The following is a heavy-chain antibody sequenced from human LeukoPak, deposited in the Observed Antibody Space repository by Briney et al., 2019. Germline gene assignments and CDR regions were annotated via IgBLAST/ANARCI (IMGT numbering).Heavy chain of an antibody. CDR2: ISSGGKTI. CDR3: ARDQSSSWYSPYYYYGMDV. D-gene: IGHD6-13*01. Sequence: GGSLRLSCAASGFTFNTYRMNWVRQAPGKGLEWVSYISSGGKTIYYADSVKGRFTISRDNSKNTLYLQMNSLRAEDTAVYYCARDQSSSWYSPYYYYGMDVWGQGTTVTVSS. CDR1: GFTFNTYR. V-gene: IGHV3-48*01. J-gene: IGHJ6*02.